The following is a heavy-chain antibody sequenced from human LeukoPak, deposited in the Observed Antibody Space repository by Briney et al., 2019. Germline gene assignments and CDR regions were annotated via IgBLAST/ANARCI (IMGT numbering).Heavy chain of an antibody. CDR2: INPNSGGT. D-gene: IGHD5-12*01. CDR1: GYTFTGYY. J-gene: IGHJ4*02. Sequence: VASVKVSCKASGYTFTGYYMHWVRQAPGQGLEWMGWINPNSGGTNYAQKFQGRVTMTRDTPISTAYMELSRLRSDDTAVYYCARDSIGYSGHDYVRYFDYWGQGTLVTVSS. CDR3: ARDSIGYSGHDYVRYFDY. V-gene: IGHV1-2*02.